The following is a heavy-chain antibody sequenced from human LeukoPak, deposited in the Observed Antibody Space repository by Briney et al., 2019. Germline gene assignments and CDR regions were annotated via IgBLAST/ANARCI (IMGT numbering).Heavy chain of an antibody. D-gene: IGHD3-22*01. CDR1: GFTFRDYF. J-gene: IGHJ3*02. V-gene: IGHV3-11*01. CDR3: ARATYDSSAVDAFDI. CDR2: TNTAGNTI. Sequence: GGSLRLSCAASGFTFRDYFMSWIRQAPGKGLEWVAYTNTAGNTIYYADSMKGRFTISRDNAKNSLYLQMNTLRAEDTAVYYCARATYDSSAVDAFDIWGQGTTVTVSS.